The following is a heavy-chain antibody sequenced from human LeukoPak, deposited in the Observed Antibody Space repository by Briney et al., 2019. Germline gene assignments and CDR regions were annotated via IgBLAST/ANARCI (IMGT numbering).Heavy chain of an antibody. CDR3: AREGIGRITIFGVVKDTRTFDI. CDR2: IYYSGST. V-gene: IGHV4-30-4*08. CDR1: GGSISSGDYY. J-gene: IGHJ3*02. Sequence: PSQTLSLTCTVSGGSISSGDYYWSWIRQPPGKGLEWIGYIYYSGSTYYNPSLKSRVTISVDTSKNQFSLKLSSVAAADTAVYYCAREGIGRITIFGVVKDTRTFDIWGQGTMVTVSS. D-gene: IGHD3-3*01.